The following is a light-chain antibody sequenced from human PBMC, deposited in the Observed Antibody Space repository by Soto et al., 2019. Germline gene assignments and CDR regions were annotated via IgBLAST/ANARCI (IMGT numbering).Light chain of an antibody. V-gene: IGKV3-11*01. J-gene: IGKJ2*01. Sequence: IVLTQSPVTLSLSPGERATLSCRASQHISTFLAWYKHKVGQAPRLLISDASKRAIGTPARFSGSGSGTDFTLTSSSLEPEDFAVYYCQQRSYGYTFGQGTKLEI. CDR2: DAS. CDR3: QQRSYGYT. CDR1: QHISTF.